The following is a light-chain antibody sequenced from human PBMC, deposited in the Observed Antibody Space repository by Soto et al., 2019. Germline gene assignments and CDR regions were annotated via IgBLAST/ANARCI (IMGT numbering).Light chain of an antibody. J-gene: IGKJ1*01. V-gene: IGKV3-20*01. CDR3: QQYGSSPGT. Sequence: EIVLTQSPGTLSLSPGERATISCLASQTVSSSYLAWYQQKPGQAPRLLIYGASSRATGIPDRFSGSGSGTDFTLTISRLEPEDFAVYYCQQYGSSPGTFGQGTKVDIK. CDR1: QTVSSSY. CDR2: GAS.